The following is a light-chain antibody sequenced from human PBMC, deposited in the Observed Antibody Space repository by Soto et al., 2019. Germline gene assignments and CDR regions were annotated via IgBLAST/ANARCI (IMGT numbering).Light chain of an antibody. V-gene: IGLV2-14*03. Sequence: SVLTPPASVSGSPGQSITISCTGTSSDIGAYNFVSWYQQHPGKAPKLMLYDVNIRPSGVSNRFSGSKSGNTASLTISGLQAEDEADYYCTSWTTSTTMIFGGGTKVTVL. CDR2: DVN. CDR3: TSWTTSTTMI. J-gene: IGLJ2*01. CDR1: SSDIGAYNF.